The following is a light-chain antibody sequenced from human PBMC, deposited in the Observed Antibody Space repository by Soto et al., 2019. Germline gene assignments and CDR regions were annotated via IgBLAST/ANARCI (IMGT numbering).Light chain of an antibody. Sequence: QSALTQPATVSGSPGQSITIPCTGTTYDVGGYNYVSWYQQHPGKAPKLLIYDISNRPSGVSNRFSGSKSGNTASLTISGLQAEDEADYYCSSYTSNVRGVLFGGGTQLTVL. V-gene: IGLV2-14*01. CDR2: DIS. CDR3: SSYTSNVRGVL. CDR1: TYDVGGYNY. J-gene: IGLJ3*02.